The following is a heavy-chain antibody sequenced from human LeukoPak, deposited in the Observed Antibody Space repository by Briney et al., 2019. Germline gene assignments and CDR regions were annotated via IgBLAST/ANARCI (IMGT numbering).Heavy chain of an antibody. V-gene: IGHV3-30-3*01. CDR1: GFTFSSYA. CDR3: ARGVGSASYYHYGMDV. Sequence: EPGGSLRLSCAASGFTFSSYAMHWVRQAPGKGLEWVAVISYDGSNKYYADSVKGRFTISRDNSKNTLYLQMNSLRAEDTAVYYCARGVGSASYYHYGMDVWGQGTTVTVSS. J-gene: IGHJ6*02. D-gene: IGHD6-19*01. CDR2: ISYDGSNK.